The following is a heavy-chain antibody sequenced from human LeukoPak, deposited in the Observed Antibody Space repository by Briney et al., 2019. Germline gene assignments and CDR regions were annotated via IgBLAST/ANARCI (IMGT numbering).Heavy chain of an antibody. D-gene: IGHD5-18*01. J-gene: IGHJ4*02. CDR2: IWYDGSNK. CDR3: AKFSIGYSYGDYFDY. CDR1: GFTFSSYA. V-gene: IGHV3-33*06. Sequence: PGRSLRLSCAASGFTFSSYAMHWVRQAPGKGLEWVAVIWYDGSNKYYADSVKGRFTISRDNSKNTLYLQMNSLRAEDAAVYYCAKFSIGYSYGDYFDYWGQGTLVTVSS.